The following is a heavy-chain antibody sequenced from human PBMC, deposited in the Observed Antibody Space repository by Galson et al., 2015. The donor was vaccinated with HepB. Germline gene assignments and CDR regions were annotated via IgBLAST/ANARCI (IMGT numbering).Heavy chain of an antibody. V-gene: IGHV3-33*08. Sequence: SLRLSCAASGFTFSSYGMHWVRQAPGKGLEWVAVIWYDGSNKYYADSVKGRFTISRDNSKNTLYLQMNSLRAEDTAVYYCARVICSGGSCYQSGHFDYWGQGTLVTVSS. D-gene: IGHD2-15*01. CDR3: ARVICSGGSCYQSGHFDY. J-gene: IGHJ4*02. CDR1: GFTFSSYG. CDR2: IWYDGSNK.